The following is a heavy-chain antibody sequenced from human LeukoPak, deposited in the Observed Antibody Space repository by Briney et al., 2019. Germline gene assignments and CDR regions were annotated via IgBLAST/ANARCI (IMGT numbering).Heavy chain of an antibody. D-gene: IGHD4-17*01. CDR1: GFTFDDYG. CDR3: ARANTGYYYYYMDV. Sequence: GGSLRLSCAASGFTFDDYGMSWVRQAPGKGLEWVSGINWNGGSTGYADSVKGRFTISRDNAKNSLYLQMNSLRAEDTALYYCARANTGYYYYYMDVWGKGTAVTVSS. CDR2: INWNGGST. V-gene: IGHV3-20*04. J-gene: IGHJ6*03.